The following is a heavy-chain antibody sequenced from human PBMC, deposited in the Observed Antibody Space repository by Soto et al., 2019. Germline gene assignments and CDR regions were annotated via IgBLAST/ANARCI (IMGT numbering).Heavy chain of an antibody. D-gene: IGHD3-16*02. V-gene: IGHV4-59*08. J-gene: IGHJ5*02. CDR1: GGSISSYY. CDR3: AGRNSLASVSLNFRELSNYKWIDT. CDR2: IYYSGST. Sequence: SETLSLTCTVSGGSISSYYWSWIRQPPGKGLEWIGYIYYSGSTNYNPSLKSRVTISVDTSNNQFSLNLNSVTASDTAVYYCAGRNSLASVSLNFRELSNYKWIDTWGPGTLVNVSS.